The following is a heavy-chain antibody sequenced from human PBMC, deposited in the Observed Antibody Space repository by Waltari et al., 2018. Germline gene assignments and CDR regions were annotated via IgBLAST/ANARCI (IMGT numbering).Heavy chain of an antibody. V-gene: IGHV1-18*01. Sequence: QVHLVQSGAEARKPGASVKVSCKASGYRFIDFGISWVRKAPGQGLEWMGWINAKNGNAEYAEKFLGRVTMTRDTSTTTAYMELTSLTSDDTGVYYCAREVRGYSGYDHVTQTSDHWGQGTRVTVSS. CDR3: AREVRGYSGYDHVTQTSDH. D-gene: IGHD5-12*01. CDR1: GYRFIDFG. CDR2: INAKNGNA. J-gene: IGHJ4*02.